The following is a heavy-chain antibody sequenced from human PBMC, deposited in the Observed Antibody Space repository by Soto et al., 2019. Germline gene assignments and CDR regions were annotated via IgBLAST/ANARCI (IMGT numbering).Heavy chain of an antibody. D-gene: IGHD3-9*01. V-gene: IGHV4-34*01. CDR2: INHSGST. CDR1: GGSFSGYY. J-gene: IGHJ4*02. CDR3: ARGGYYDILTGYYIFDY. Sequence: SSETLSLTCAVYGGSFSGYYWSWIRQPPGKGLEWIGEINHSGSTNYNPSLKSRVTISVDTSKTRFSLKLSSVTAADTAVYYCARGGYYDILTGYYIFDYWGQGTLVTVSS.